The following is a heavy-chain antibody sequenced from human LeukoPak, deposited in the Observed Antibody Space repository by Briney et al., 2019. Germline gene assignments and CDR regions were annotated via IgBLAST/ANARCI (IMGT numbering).Heavy chain of an antibody. CDR3: ARDLKFGGNSVEH. J-gene: IGHJ4*02. Sequence: ASVKVSCKASGYTFTGYYMHWVRQAPGQGLEWMGWINPNSGGTNYAQKFQGRVTMTRDTSISTAYMELSRLRSDDTAVYYCARDLKFGGNSVEHWGQGTLVTVSS. CDR2: INPNSGGT. CDR1: GYTFTGYY. V-gene: IGHV1-2*02. D-gene: IGHD4-23*01.